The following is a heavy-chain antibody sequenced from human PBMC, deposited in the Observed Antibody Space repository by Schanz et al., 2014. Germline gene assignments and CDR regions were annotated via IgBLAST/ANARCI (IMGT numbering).Heavy chain of an antibody. CDR2: MNPNSGDT. V-gene: IGHV1-8*01. CDR3: ARGGGPEDVFDI. Sequence: QVQLVQSGAEVKKPGASVKVSCRASGYPFTSDDITWVRQAPGQGLEWMGWMNPNSGDTGYPRKFQDRVNMTRNTSISTAYMELNSLTSEDTAVYYCARGGGPEDVFDIWGQGTILTVSS. CDR1: GYPFTSDD. J-gene: IGHJ3*02.